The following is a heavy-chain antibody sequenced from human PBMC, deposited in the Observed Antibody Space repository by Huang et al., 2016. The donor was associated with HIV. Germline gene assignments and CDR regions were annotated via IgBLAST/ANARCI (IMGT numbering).Heavy chain of an antibody. V-gene: IGHV1-18*01. Sequence: QVQLVQSGAEVKEPGASVKVSCKASGYTFTSYGISWVRPDPGQGLGWMGWISIYNANANYAQMCKCRVTMTTDTSTSSSYMELRSMRSDDTAVYYCARGSYYDILTVLYHPAEYFQHWGQGTLVTVSS. CDR3: ARGSYYDILTVLYHPAEYFQH. D-gene: IGHD3-9*01. J-gene: IGHJ1*01. CDR1: GYTFTSYG. CDR2: ISIYNANA.